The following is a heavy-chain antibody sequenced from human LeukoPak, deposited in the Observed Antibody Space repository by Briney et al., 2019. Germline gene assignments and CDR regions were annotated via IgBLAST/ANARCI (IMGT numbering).Heavy chain of an antibody. CDR2: IYYSGST. Sequence: PSETLSLTCTVSGGSISSGGYYWSWIRQHPGKGLEWIGYIYYSGSTYYNPSLKSRVTISVDTSKNQFSLKLSSVTAADTAVYYCAREGARGYSYGLRRWGQGTLVTVSS. CDR1: GGSISSGGYY. J-gene: IGHJ4*02. CDR3: AREGARGYSYGLRR. D-gene: IGHD5-18*01. V-gene: IGHV4-31*03.